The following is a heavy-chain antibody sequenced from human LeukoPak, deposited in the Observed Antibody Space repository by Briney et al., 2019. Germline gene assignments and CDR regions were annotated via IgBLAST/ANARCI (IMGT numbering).Heavy chain of an antibody. CDR2: ISGSGGST. D-gene: IGHD3-22*01. V-gene: IGHV3-23*01. J-gene: IGHJ6*02. Sequence: PGGSLRLSCAVSGFTFSTYAMSWVRQAPGKGLEWVSRISGSGGSTYYADSVKGRFSISRDNSKNTLCLQMNSLRAEDTAIYYCVKEVLDTSGYYYYYDNGMDVWGQGTTVTVSS. CDR1: GFTFSTYA. CDR3: VKEVLDTSGYYYYYDNGMDV.